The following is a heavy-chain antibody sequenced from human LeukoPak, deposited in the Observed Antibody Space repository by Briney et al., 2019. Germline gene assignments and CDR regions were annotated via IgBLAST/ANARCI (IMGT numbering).Heavy chain of an antibody. CDR3: ARCKVTYYYYYMDV. J-gene: IGHJ6*03. V-gene: IGHV3-11*01. D-gene: IGHD5-18*01. CDR1: GFTFSDYY. Sequence: TGGSLRLSCAASGFTFSDYYMSWIRQAPGKGLEWVSYISSSGSTIYYADSVKGRFTISRDNAKNSLYLQRNSLRAEDTAVYYCARCKVTYYYYYMDVWGKGTTVTVSS. CDR2: ISSSGSTI.